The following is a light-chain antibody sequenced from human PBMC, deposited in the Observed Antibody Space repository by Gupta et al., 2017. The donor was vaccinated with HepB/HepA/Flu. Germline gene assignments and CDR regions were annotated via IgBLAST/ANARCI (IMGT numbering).Light chain of an antibody. CDR3: LQDYNHPIT. V-gene: IGKV1-33*01. J-gene: IGKJ4*01. CDR2: DAS. Sequence: DIQMTQSPSSLSASVRDRVTITCQASQDISNYLNWYQVKPGKAPKLLIYDASNLETGVPSRFRGSGSETHFTFTISSLQPEDIATYYCLQDYNHPITFGGGTNVEIK. CDR1: QDISNY.